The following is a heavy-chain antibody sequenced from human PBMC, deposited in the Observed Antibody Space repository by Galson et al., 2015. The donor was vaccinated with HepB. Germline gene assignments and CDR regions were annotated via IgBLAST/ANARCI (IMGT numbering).Heavy chain of an antibody. CDR3: ARGPGYSGYDSGMDV. V-gene: IGHV1-69*02. CDR2: IIPILGIA. CDR1: GGTFSGYT. D-gene: IGHD5-12*01. J-gene: IGHJ6*02. Sequence: SVKVSCKASGGTFSGYTISWVRQAPGQGLEWMGRIIPILGIANYAQKFQGRVTITADKSTSTAYMELSSLRSEDTAVYYCARGPGYSGYDSGMDVWGQGTTVTVSS.